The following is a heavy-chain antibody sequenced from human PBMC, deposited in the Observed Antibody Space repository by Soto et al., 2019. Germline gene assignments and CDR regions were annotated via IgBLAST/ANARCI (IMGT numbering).Heavy chain of an antibody. D-gene: IGHD6-13*01. CDR1: GYSFTSYW. CDR2: IYPGDSDT. J-gene: IGHJ3*02. CDR3: ARPDVPCIVAAGTIGAFDI. V-gene: IGHV5-51*01. Sequence: GESLKISCKGSGYSFTSYWNGWVRQMPGKGLEWMGIIYPGDSDTRYSPSFQGQVTISADKSISTAYLQWSSLKASDTAMYYCARPDVPCIVAAGTIGAFDIWGQGIMVTVS.